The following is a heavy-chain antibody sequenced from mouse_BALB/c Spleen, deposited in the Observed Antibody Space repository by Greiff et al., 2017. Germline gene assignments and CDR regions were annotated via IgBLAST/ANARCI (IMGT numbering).Heavy chain of an antibody. CDR2: INSNGGST. J-gene: IGHJ3*01. CDR1: GFTFSSYG. D-gene: IGHD1-1*01. Sequence: EVHLVESGGGLVQPGGSLKLSCAASGFTFSSYGMSWVRQTPDKRLELVATINSNGGSTYYPDSVKGRFTISRDNAKNTLYLQMSSLKSEDTAMYYCARGGYYYGSSHQAWFAYWGQGTLVTVSA. CDR3: ARGGYYYGSSHQAWFAY. V-gene: IGHV5-6-3*01.